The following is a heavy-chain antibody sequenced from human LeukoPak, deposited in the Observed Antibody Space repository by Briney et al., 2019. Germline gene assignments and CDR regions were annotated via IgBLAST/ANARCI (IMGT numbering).Heavy chain of an antibody. V-gene: IGHV1-24*01. D-gene: IGHD4-17*01. Sequence: SVKVSCKVSGYTLTELSMHWVRPAPGKGLEWMGGFDPEDDETIKAQKFQGRVTMTEDTSTDTTHMELSSLRSEDTAVYYCATDKTNNNTGDPSSDYYYGMDVWGQGTTVSVSS. CDR3: ATDKTNNNTGDPSSDYYYGMDV. J-gene: IGHJ6*02. CDR2: FDPEDDET. CDR1: GYTLTELS.